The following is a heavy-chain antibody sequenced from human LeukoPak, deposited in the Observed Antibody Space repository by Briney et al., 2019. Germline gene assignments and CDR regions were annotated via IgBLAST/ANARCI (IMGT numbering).Heavy chain of an antibody. CDR2: IGPTGTDR. J-gene: IGHJ4*02. CDR1: GFTFSSCG. Sequence: PGGSLRLSCAASGFTFSSCGLNWVRQAPGKGLEWVSSIGPTGTDRYYADSVWGRFTISRDNAKTSMYLQMDSLRDEDTAVYYCATETIGRHYDYWGQGTLLAVSS. CDR3: ATETIGRHYDY. V-gene: IGHV3-21*01. D-gene: IGHD1-14*01.